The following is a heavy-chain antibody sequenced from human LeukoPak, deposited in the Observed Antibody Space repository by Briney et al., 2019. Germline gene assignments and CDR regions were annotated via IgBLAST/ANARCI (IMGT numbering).Heavy chain of an antibody. Sequence: SETLSLTCTVSGGSISSGSYYWSWIRQPAGKGLEWIGRIYTSGSTNYNPSLKSRVTISVDTSKNQFSLKLSSVTAADAAVYYCARVIAVASIIYYYMDVWGKGTTVTISS. J-gene: IGHJ6*03. CDR2: IYTSGST. CDR3: ARVIAVASIIYYYMDV. V-gene: IGHV4-61*02. CDR1: GGSISSGSYY. D-gene: IGHD6-19*01.